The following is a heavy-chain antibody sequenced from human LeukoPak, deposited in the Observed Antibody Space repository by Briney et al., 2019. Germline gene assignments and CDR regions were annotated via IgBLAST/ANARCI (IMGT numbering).Heavy chain of an antibody. D-gene: IGHD4-17*01. CDR3: VRDPTAVSNQPQYSFDS. J-gene: IGHJ4*02. V-gene: IGHV3-30*04. CDR2: ISYSGGAQK. CDR1: GFTFSSYA. Sequence: PGGSLRLSCEAFGFTFSSYAMHWVRQAPGKGLERVAVISYSGGAQKFYADSVNGRFTISRDNSKNTLFLQMDSLRPDDTAVYYCVRDPTAVSNQPQYSFDSWGQGTLVTVSS.